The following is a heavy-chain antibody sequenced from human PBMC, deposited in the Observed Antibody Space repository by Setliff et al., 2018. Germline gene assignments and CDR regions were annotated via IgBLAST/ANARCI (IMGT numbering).Heavy chain of an antibody. CDR3: ARGRNIAARLLDS. J-gene: IGHJ4*02. CDR2: IYSGGTT. V-gene: IGHV4-39*01. Sequence: PSETLSLTCKVSGDSMNSGVYYWAWIRQPPGKGLEWIGRIYSGGTTYYNSSLKSRVTISVDTSKSQFSLRLNSVTAADTAVYYCARGRNIAARLLDSWGQGTLVTVSS. CDR1: GDSMNSGVYY. D-gene: IGHD6-6*01.